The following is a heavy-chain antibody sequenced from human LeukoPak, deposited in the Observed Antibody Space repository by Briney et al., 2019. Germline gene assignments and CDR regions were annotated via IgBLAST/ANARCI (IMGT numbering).Heavy chain of an antibody. CDR3: ARNGDDSSDYYYFDY. Sequence: SETLSLTCTVSGGSISSSYWSWIRQPPGKGLEWIGYIYNSGTTNYNPSLKSRVTISVDTSKNQFSLKLSSVTAADTAIYYCARNGDDSSDYYYFDYWGQGTLVTVSS. CDR2: IYNSGTT. CDR1: GGSISSSY. V-gene: IGHV4-4*09. D-gene: IGHD3-22*01. J-gene: IGHJ4*02.